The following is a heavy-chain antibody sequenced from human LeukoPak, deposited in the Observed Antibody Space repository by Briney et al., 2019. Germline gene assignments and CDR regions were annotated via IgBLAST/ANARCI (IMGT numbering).Heavy chain of an antibody. CDR1: GYTFTGYY. J-gene: IGHJ4*02. CDR3: ARVAGDYVSPSFDY. D-gene: IGHD4-17*01. CDR2: INPNSGGT. Sequence: ASVKVSCKASGYTFTGYYMHWVRQAPGQGLEWMGWINPNSGGTNYAQKFQGRVTMTRDTSISTAYMELSRLRSDDTAVYYCARVAGDYVSPSFDYWGQGTLVTVSS. V-gene: IGHV1-2*02.